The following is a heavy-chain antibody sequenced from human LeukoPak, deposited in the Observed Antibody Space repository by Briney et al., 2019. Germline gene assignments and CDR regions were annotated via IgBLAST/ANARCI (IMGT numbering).Heavy chain of an antibody. CDR3: AKYSGYSYFTDY. J-gene: IGHJ4*02. CDR1: GFTFSSYA. Sequence: GGSLRFSCAASGFTFSSYAMSWVRQAPGKGLEWVSAISGSGGSTYYADSVKGRFTISRDNSKNTLYLQMNSLRAEDTAVYYCAKYSGYSYFTDYWGQGTLVTVSS. D-gene: IGHD5-18*01. V-gene: IGHV3-23*01. CDR2: ISGSGGST.